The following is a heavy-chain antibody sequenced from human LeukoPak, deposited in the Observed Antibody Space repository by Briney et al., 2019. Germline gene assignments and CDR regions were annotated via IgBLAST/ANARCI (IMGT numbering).Heavy chain of an antibody. Sequence: GGSLRLSCSASGFTFNYYYMNWVRQAPGKGLEWVSVIYSGGSTYYADSVKGRFTISRDNSKNTLYLQMNSLRVEDTAVYYCALGLVTDYWGQGTLVTVSS. D-gene: IGHD3-9*01. J-gene: IGHJ4*02. V-gene: IGHV3-66*01. CDR1: GFTFNYYY. CDR3: ALGLVTDY. CDR2: IYSGGST.